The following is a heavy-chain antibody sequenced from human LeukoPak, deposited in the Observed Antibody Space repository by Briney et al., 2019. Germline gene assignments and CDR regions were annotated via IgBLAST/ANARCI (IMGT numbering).Heavy chain of an antibody. V-gene: IGHV1-18*01. CDR1: GYTFTSYG. J-gene: IGHJ6*03. D-gene: IGHD6-13*01. CDR2: ISAYNGNT. CDR3: ARGELTIAAAGAHYYYYMDV. Sequence: ASVKVSCKASGYTFTSYGISWVRQAPGQGLEWMGWISAYNGNTNYAQKLQGRVTMTTDTSTSTAYMELRSLRSDDTAAYYCARGELTIAAAGAHYYYYMDVWGKGTTVTVSS.